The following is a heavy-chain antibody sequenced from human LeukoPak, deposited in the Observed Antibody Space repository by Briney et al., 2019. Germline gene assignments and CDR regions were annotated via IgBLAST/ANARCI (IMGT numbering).Heavy chain of an antibody. D-gene: IGHD2-8*01. Sequence: GGSLRLSCAASGFTFSTYAMAWVRQAPGKGLEWVSSVSDGGSDTYYADSVKGRFTISRDNSRNTLFLQMHGLRAEDTAAYYCVKRPSESCTSGGCYFDSWGQGTLVTVSS. CDR2: VSDGGSDT. V-gene: IGHV3-23*01. J-gene: IGHJ4*02. CDR3: VKRPSESCTSGGCYFDS. CDR1: GFTFSTYA.